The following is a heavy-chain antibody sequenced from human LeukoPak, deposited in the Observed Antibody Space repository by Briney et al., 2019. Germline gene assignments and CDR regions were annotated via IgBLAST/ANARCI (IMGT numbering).Heavy chain of an antibody. V-gene: IGHV1-46*01. J-gene: IGHJ4*02. CDR3: ARLTSRYSYGTYYFDY. CDR1: GYTFTSYY. Sequence: ASVKVSCKASGYTFTSYYMHWVRQAPEQGLEWMGIINPSGGSTSYAQKFQGRVTMTRDTSTSTVYMELSSLRSEDTAVYYCARLTSRYSYGTYYFDYWGQGTLVTVSS. D-gene: IGHD5-18*01. CDR2: INPSGGST.